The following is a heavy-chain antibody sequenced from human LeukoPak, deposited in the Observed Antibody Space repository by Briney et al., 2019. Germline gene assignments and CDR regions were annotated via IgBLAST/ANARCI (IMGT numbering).Heavy chain of an antibody. CDR3: ARDYGSGSYTDY. V-gene: IGHV3-21*01. CDR1: GFTFSSYS. Sequence: PGGSLRLSCAASGFTFSSYSMNWVRQAPGKGLEWVSSISSSSSYIYYADSVKGRFTISRDNAKNSLYLRMNSLRAEDTAIYYCARDYGSGSYTDYWGQGTLVTVSS. D-gene: IGHD3-10*01. J-gene: IGHJ4*02. CDR2: ISSSSSYI.